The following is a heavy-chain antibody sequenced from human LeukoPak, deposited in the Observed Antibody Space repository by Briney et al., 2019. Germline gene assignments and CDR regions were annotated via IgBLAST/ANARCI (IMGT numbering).Heavy chain of an antibody. CDR1: GGSISSYY. Sequence: SETLSLTCTVSGGSISSYYWSWIRQPAGKGLEWIGRIYTSGSTNYNPSLKSRVTMSVDTSKNQFSLKLSSVTAADTAVYYCANSAAAGTSGWFDPWGQGTLVTVSS. D-gene: IGHD6-13*01. CDR3: ANSAAAGTSGWFDP. J-gene: IGHJ5*02. CDR2: IYTSGST. V-gene: IGHV4-4*07.